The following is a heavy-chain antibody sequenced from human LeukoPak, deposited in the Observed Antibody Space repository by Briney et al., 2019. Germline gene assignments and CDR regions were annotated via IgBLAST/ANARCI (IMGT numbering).Heavy chain of an antibody. V-gene: IGHV4-34*01. CDR2: INHSGST. J-gene: IGHJ3*02. Sequence: PSETLSLTCAVYGGSFSGYYWSWIRQPPGKGLEWIGEINHSGSTNYNPSLKSRVTISVDTSKNQFSLKLSSVTAADTAVYYCARGLVIDPDAFDIWAKGQWSPSLQ. CDR3: ARGLVIDPDAFDI. CDR1: GGSFSGYY. D-gene: IGHD3-16*02.